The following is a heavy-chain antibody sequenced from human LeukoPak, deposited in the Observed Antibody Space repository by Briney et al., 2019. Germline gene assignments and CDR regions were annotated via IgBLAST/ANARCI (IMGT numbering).Heavy chain of an antibody. CDR2: INPNSGGT. CDR3: ARPSEADYYFDY. CDR1: GYTFTGYY. J-gene: IGHJ4*02. Sequence: ASVKVSCKASGYTFTGYYMHWVRQAPGQGLGWMGWINPNSGGTNYAQKLQGRVTMTRDTSISTAYMELSGLRSDDTAVYYCARPSEADYYFDYWGQGTLVTVSS. V-gene: IGHV1-2*02. D-gene: IGHD2-15*01.